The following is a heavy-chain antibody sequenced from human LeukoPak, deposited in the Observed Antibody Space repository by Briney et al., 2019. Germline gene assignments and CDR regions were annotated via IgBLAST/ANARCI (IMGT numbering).Heavy chain of an antibody. Sequence: PSETLSLTCTVSGGSISSSSYYWSWIRQPAGKGLEWIGRIYTSGSTNYNPSLKSRVTMSVDTSKNQFSLKLSSVTAADTAVYYCAEVRGYYDSSGYYYGVFDYWGQGTLVTVSS. CDR2: IYTSGST. J-gene: IGHJ4*02. D-gene: IGHD3-22*01. CDR3: AEVRGYYDSSGYYYGVFDY. CDR1: GGSISSSSYY. V-gene: IGHV4-61*02.